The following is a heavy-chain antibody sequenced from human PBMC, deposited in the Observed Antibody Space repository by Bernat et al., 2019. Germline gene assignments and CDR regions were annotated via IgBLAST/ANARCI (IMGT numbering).Heavy chain of an antibody. CDR2: VNAGNGDT. CDR1: GYTFSSSG. V-gene: IGHV1-3*01. D-gene: IGHD2/OR15-2a*01. J-gene: IGHJ5*02. Sequence: QVQLVQSGAEVRMPGASVKVSCKASGYTFSSSGIHWMRQAPGQRLEWMGWVNAGNGDTNYSQKFQGRITFTRDTSATTVYMELSSLRSEDTAVYFCASATLTWGRVGGAFDPWGQGTLVTVSS. CDR3: ASATLTWGRVGGAFDP.